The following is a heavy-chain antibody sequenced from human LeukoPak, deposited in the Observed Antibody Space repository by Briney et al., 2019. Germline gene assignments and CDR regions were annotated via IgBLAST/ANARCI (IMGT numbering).Heavy chain of an antibody. J-gene: IGHJ6*03. CDR2: IYYTGST. CDR1: GGSISSSSYY. D-gene: IGHD4-17*01. V-gene: IGHV4-39*01. Sequence: SETLSLTCTVSGGSISSSSYYWGWIRQPPGKGLEWIGSIYYTGSTYYNPSLKSRVTISVDTSKNQFSLKLRSVTAADTAVYYCARALTVTDQPFMDVWGRGTTVTVSS. CDR3: ARALTVTDQPFMDV.